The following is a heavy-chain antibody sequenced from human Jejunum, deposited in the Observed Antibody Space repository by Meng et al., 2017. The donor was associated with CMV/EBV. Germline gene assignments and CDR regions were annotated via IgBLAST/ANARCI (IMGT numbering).Heavy chain of an antibody. J-gene: IGHJ4*02. CDR2: ISSRSTYI. CDR3: AREGCTSTTCYPLSDIYL. CDR1: YT. D-gene: IGHD2-2*01. Sequence: YTMNWVRQAPGKGLEWVSSISSRSTYIYYADSVDGRFTISRDNAKKSLYLQMNSLRADDTAVYYCAREGCTSTTCYPLSDIYLWGQGTLVTVSS. V-gene: IGHV3-21*01.